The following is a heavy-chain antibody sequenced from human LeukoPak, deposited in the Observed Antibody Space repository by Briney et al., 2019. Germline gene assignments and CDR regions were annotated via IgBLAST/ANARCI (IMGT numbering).Heavy chain of an antibody. Sequence: SQTLSLTCTVSGGSISSYYWSWIRQPPGKGLEWIGYIYYSGSTNYHPSLKSRVAISIDTSKNQFSLKLSSVTAADTAMYYCARSGLRSSPGGDYWGQGTLVTVSS. CDR3: ARSGLRSSPGGDY. J-gene: IGHJ4*02. D-gene: IGHD3-10*01. V-gene: IGHV4-59*01. CDR1: GGSISSYY. CDR2: IYYSGST.